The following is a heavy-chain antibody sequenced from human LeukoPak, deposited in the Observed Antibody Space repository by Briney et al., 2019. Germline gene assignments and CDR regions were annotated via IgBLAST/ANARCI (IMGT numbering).Heavy chain of an antibody. Sequence: PSETLSLTGAVYGGSFSGYYWSWIRQPPGKGLEWIGEINHSGTTKHNPSLKSRVTISVDTSKNQFSLRVSSVIAADTAVYYCARGTIAVAGRYFDSWGQGPLVTVSS. CDR3: ARGTIAVAGRYFDS. CDR2: INHSGTT. CDR1: GGSFSGYY. J-gene: IGHJ4*02. V-gene: IGHV4-34*01. D-gene: IGHD6-19*01.